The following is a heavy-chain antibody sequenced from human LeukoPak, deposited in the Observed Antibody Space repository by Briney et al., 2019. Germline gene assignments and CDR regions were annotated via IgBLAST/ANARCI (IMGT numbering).Heavy chain of an antibody. CDR3: ARGGMGNWNYVLAGDY. Sequence: GASVKVSCKASGYTFTGYYMHWVRQAPGQGLEWMGWINPNSGGTNYAQKLQGRVTMTRDTSISTAYMELSRLRSDDTAVYYCARGGMGNWNYVLAGDYWGQGTLVTVSS. CDR2: INPNSGGT. V-gene: IGHV1-2*02. D-gene: IGHD1-7*01. CDR1: GYTFTGYY. J-gene: IGHJ4*02.